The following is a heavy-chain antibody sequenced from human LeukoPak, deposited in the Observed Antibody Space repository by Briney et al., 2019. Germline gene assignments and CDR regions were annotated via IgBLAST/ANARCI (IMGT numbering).Heavy chain of an antibody. Sequence: SETLSLTCTVSGGSLTIGHYYWTWIRQHPGKGLEWIGYIHPSGITDYNPSLQSRVTMSLDTSQNQFSLKLSSVTAADTAVYYCARASTGTLDYWGQGTLVTVSS. CDR1: GGSLTIGHYY. D-gene: IGHD1-1*01. V-gene: IGHV4-31*03. J-gene: IGHJ4*02. CDR2: IHPSGIT. CDR3: ARASTGTLDY.